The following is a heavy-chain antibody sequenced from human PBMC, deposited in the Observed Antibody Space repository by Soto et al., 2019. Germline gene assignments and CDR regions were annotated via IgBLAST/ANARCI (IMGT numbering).Heavy chain of an antibody. CDR1: GFTFSSYA. CDR3: ARESEGIAAAGRGIDY. Sequence: QVQLVESGGGVVQPGRSLRLSCAASGFTFSSYAMHWVRQAPGKGLEWVAVISYDGSNKYYADSVKGRFTISRDNSKNTLDLQMNSLRAEDTAVYYCARESEGIAAAGRGIDYWGQGTLVTVSS. V-gene: IGHV3-30-3*01. CDR2: ISYDGSNK. D-gene: IGHD6-13*01. J-gene: IGHJ4*02.